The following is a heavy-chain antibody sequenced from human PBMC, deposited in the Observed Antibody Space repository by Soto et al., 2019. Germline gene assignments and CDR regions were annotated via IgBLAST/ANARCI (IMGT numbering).Heavy chain of an antibody. CDR1: GFTFSSYA. J-gene: IGHJ4*02. D-gene: IGHD4-17*01. CDR2: ISYDGSTK. V-gene: IGHV3-30-3*01. Sequence: QVQLVESGGSVVQPGRSLRLSGAASGFTFSSYAMHWVRQAPGKGLGWVAVISYDGSTKYYADSVKGRFTISRDNSKNTLYVPMSSLRAEDTAVYYCARAATILDYCGQGTLVTVSS. CDR3: ARAATILDY.